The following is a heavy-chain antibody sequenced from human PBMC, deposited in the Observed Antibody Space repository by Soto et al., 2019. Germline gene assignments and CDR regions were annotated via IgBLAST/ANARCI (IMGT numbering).Heavy chain of an antibody. CDR2: IYYSESI. CDR3: ASLGGYCSSTSCYAPRGYYYYGMDV. J-gene: IGHJ6*02. Sequence: SETLSLTCTVSGGSISSGDYYWSWIRQPPGKALEWIGSIYYSESINYNPSLKSRVIISVDTSKNQFSLKLSSVTAADTAVYYCASLGGYCSSTSCYAPRGYYYYGMDVWGQGTTVTVSS. D-gene: IGHD2-2*01. CDR1: GGSISSGDYY. V-gene: IGHV4-61*08.